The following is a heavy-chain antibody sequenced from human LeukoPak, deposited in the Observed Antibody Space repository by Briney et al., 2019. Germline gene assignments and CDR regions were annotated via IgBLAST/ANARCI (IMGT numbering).Heavy chain of an antibody. CDR3: ARENYGGNQRGGY. Sequence: AGGSLRLSCVASGFTFRSYSMNWVRQAPGKGLEWVSYISSSSSAIYYADSVKGRFTISRDNAKNSLYLQMNSLRAEDTAVYYCARENYGGNQRGGYWGQGTLVTVSS. D-gene: IGHD4-23*01. CDR2: ISSSSSAI. V-gene: IGHV3-48*01. J-gene: IGHJ4*02. CDR1: GFTFRSYS.